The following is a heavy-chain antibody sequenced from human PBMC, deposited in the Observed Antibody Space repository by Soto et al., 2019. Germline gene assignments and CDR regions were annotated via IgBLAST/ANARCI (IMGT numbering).Heavy chain of an antibody. Sequence: GASVKVSCQASCYTFTSYGGISVRQTNGQGLEWMGWISAYNGNTNYAQKLQGRVTMTTDTSTSTAYMELRSLRSDDTAVYYCARDRRYCSSTSCYRDFDYWGQGTLVTVSS. CDR2: ISAYNGNT. V-gene: IGHV1-18*01. CDR1: CYTFTSYG. CDR3: ARDRRYCSSTSCYRDFDY. J-gene: IGHJ4*02. D-gene: IGHD2-2*02.